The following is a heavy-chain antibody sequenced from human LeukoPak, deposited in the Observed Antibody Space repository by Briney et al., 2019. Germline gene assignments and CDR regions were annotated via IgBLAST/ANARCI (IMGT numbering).Heavy chain of an antibody. Sequence: GGSLTLSCAVSGFTFSDYYMSWIRQAPGKGLEWVSYISSSGSTIYYADSVKGRFTTSSTNARNSLSLLMNSLRAEDTAVYYCARVADTWIQLWSESYYFDFWGQGTLVIVSS. CDR3: ARVADTWIQLWSESYYFDF. V-gene: IGHV3-11*01. J-gene: IGHJ4*02. D-gene: IGHD5-18*01. CDR2: ISSSGSTI. CDR1: GFTFSDYY.